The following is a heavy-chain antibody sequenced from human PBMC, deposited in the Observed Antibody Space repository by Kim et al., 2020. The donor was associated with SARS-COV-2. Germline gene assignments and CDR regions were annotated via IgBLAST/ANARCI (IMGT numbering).Heavy chain of an antibody. CDR2: IKSKTDGGTT. CDR1: GFTFSNAW. J-gene: IGHJ5*02. Sequence: GGSLRLSCAASGFTFSNAWMRWVRQAPGKGLEWVGRIKSKTDGGTTDYAAPVKGRFTISRDDSKNTLYLQMNSLKTEDTAVYYCTTEPGGGIETYWFDPWGQGTLVTVSS. V-gene: IGHV3-15*01. D-gene: IGHD3-16*02. CDR3: TTEPGGGIETYWFDP.